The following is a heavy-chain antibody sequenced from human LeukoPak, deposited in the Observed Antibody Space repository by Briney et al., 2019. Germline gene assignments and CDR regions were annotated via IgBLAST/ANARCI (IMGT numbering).Heavy chain of an antibody. CDR2: MSYDGGHI. CDR3: AKGPGVNSGYASDYFDY. V-gene: IGHV3-30*18. J-gene: IGHJ4*02. D-gene: IGHD5-12*01. CDR1: GFNFKNYG. Sequence: GGSLRLSCGGSGFNFKNYGIHWVRQAPGRGLEWVAGMSYDGGHIYYGDSVKGRFTISRDNSKNTLYLQMNSLRAEDTAVYYCAKGPGVNSGYASDYFDYWGQGTLITVSS.